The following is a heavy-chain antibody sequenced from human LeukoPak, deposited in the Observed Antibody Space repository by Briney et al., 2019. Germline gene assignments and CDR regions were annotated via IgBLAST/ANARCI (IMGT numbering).Heavy chain of an antibody. CDR3: ARVAVLGFGYAFDI. V-gene: IGHV4-4*07. CDR2: VYTSGST. D-gene: IGHD2-8*02. CDR1: GGSINNYY. Sequence: SETLSLTCSVSGGSINNYYWSWIRQPAGKGLEWIGRVYTSGSTNYNPSLKSRVTMSVDTSKNQFSLKMSSVTAADTAVYYCARVAVLGFGYAFDIWGQGTMVTVSS. J-gene: IGHJ3*02.